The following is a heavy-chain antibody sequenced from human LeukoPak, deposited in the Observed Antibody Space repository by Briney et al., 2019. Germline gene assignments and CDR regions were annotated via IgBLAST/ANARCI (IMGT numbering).Heavy chain of an antibody. CDR1: GYSISSGYY. J-gene: IGHJ4*02. CDR2: IYHSGST. V-gene: IGHV4-38-2*02. D-gene: IGHD6-19*01. Sequence: SETLSLTCTVSGYSISSGYYWGWIRQPPVKGLEWIGSIYHSGSTYYNPSLKSRVTISVDTSKNQFSLKLSSVTAADTAVYYCARGRGIAVAGTYPPTNDYWGQGTLVTVSS. CDR3: ARGRGIAVAGTYPPTNDY.